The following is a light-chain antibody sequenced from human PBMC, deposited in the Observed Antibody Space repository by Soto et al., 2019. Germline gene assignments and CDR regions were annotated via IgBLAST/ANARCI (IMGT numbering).Light chain of an antibody. CDR1: SSDVGGYNY. CDR3: SSYTSSSTLVV. V-gene: IGLV2-14*01. J-gene: IGLJ1*01. Sequence: SVLTQPASVFGSPGQSITICCTGTSSDVGGYNYVSWYRQHPGKAPKLMIYDVSNRPLGVSNRFSGSKSGNTASLTISGLQAEDEADYYCSSYTSSSTLVVFGTGTKVTVL. CDR2: DVS.